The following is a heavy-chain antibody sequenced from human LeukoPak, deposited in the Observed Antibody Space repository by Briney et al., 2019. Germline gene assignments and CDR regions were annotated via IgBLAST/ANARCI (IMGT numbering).Heavy chain of an antibody. J-gene: IGHJ3*02. Sequence: SETLSLTCTVSGGSISSYYWSWIRQPPGKGLEWIGHIYYSGSTNYNPSLKSRVTISVDTSKNQFSLKLSSVTAADTAVYYCARDQKAAGIYGDAFDIWGQGTMVTVSS. CDR2: IYYSGST. D-gene: IGHD6-13*01. CDR3: ARDQKAAGIYGDAFDI. CDR1: GGSISSYY. V-gene: IGHV4-59*01.